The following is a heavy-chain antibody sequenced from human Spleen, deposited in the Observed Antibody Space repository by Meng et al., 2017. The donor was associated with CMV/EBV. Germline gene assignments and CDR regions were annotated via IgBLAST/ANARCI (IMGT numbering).Heavy chain of an antibody. V-gene: IGHV4-61*01. J-gene: IGHJ3*02. D-gene: IGHD3-3*01. CDR1: GGSVSSGSHY. CDR2: IYYSGTT. CDR3: ARDTENDFNAFDI. Sequence: SQTLSLTCTVSGGSVSSGSHYWSWIRQPPGKGLEWIGYIYYSGTTNYNPPLKSRVTISTDRSKNQFSLKLRSVTAADTAVYYCARDTENDFNAFDIWGRGTMVTVSS.